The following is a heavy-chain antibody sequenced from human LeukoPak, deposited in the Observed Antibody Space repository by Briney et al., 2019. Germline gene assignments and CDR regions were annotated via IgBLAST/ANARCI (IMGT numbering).Heavy chain of an antibody. D-gene: IGHD3-3*01. CDR2: ISGSGGST. Sequence: PGGSLRLSCAASGFTFSSYAMSWVRQAPGKGLEWVSAISGSGGSTYYAASVKGRFTISRDNSKNTLYLQMNSLRAEDTAVYYCAKDAALYDFWSGYYHPPKYYYYYNGMDVWGQGTTVTVSS. J-gene: IGHJ6*02. CDR3: AKDAALYDFWSGYYHPPKYYYYYNGMDV. CDR1: GFTFSSYA. V-gene: IGHV3-23*01.